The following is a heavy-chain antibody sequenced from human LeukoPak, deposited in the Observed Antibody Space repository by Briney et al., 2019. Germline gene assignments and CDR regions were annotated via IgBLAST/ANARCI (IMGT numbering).Heavy chain of an antibody. V-gene: IGHV3-33*01. CDR3: ARDRYSYGSRDFDY. CDR2: ISYDGSNK. CDR1: GFTFSSYG. J-gene: IGHJ4*02. Sequence: GGSLRLSCAASGFTFSSYGMHWVRQAPGKGLEWVAVISYDGSNKYYADSVKGRFTISRDNSKNTLYLQMNSLRAEDTAVYYCARDRYSYGSRDFDYWGQGTLVTVSS. D-gene: IGHD5-18*01.